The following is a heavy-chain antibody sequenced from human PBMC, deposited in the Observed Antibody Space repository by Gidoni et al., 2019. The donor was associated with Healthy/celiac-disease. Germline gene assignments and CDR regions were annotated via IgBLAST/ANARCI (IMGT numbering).Heavy chain of an antibody. V-gene: IGHV4-34*01. CDR1: GGSFSGYY. CDR3: AREVMGYYDSSGYYYNYYYYMDV. Sequence: QVQLQQWGAGLLKPSETLSLTCAVYGGSFSGYYWCWIRQPPGKGLEWIGEIKHSGSTNYNPSLKSRVTISVDTSKNQFSLKLSSVTAADTAVYYCAREVMGYYDSSGYYYNYYYYMDVWGKGTTVTVSS. J-gene: IGHJ6*03. CDR2: IKHSGST. D-gene: IGHD3-22*01.